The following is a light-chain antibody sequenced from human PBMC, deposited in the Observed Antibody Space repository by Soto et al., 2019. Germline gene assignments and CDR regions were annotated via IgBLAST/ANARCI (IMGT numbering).Light chain of an antibody. CDR2: AAS. J-gene: IGKJ1*01. Sequence: DIQMTQSPSSLSASVGDRVTITCRASQGISNYLAWYQQKPGKVPKLLIYAASTLQLGVPSRFRGSGSGTDFTLTISSLQPEDVATYYCQKYNSAPWTLGQGTKVEIK. V-gene: IGKV1-27*01. CDR1: QGISNY. CDR3: QKYNSAPWT.